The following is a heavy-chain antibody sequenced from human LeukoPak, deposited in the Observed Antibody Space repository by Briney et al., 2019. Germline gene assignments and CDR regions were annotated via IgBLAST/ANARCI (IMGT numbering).Heavy chain of an antibody. CDR2: MNPNSGNT. CDR1: GYTFTSYD. CDR3: ARDQLTGKGYYYYDSSGYSGQFDY. J-gene: IGHJ4*02. V-gene: IGHV1-8*01. Sequence: ASVKVSCKASGYTFTSYDINWVRQATGQGLEWMGWMNPNSGNTGYAQKFQGRVTMTTDTSTSTAYMELRSLRSDDTAVYYCARDQLTGKGYYYYDSSGYSGQFDYWGQGTLVTVSS. D-gene: IGHD3-22*01.